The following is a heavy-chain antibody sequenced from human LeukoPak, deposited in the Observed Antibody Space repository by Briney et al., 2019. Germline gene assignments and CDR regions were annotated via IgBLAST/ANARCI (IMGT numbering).Heavy chain of an antibody. V-gene: IGHV3-7*01. D-gene: IGHD2-15*01. CDR1: GFTFRAYW. Sequence: GGSLRLSCAASGFTFRAYWMTWVRRAPGKGLEWVANIKPDESEKYYVDSVKGRFTISRDNAKNSLYLQMNSLRAEDTAVYYCARDLGYCSGGSCYRRHNWFDPWGQGTLVTVSS. CDR2: IKPDESEK. CDR3: ARDLGYCSGGSCYRRHNWFDP. J-gene: IGHJ5*02.